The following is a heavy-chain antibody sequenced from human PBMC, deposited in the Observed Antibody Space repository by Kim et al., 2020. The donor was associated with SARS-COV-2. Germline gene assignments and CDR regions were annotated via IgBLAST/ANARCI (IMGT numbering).Heavy chain of an antibody. CDR1: GFTFSSYA. Sequence: GGSLRLSCAASGFTFSSYAMHWVRQAPGKGLEWVAVISYDGSNKYYADSVKGRFTISRDNSKNTLYLQMNSLRAEDTAVYYCAIARGGIYYYGMDVWGQGPTVTVSS. CDR3: AIARGGIYYYGMDV. CDR2: ISYDGSNK. D-gene: IGHD1-26*01. J-gene: IGHJ6*02. V-gene: IGHV3-30-3*01.